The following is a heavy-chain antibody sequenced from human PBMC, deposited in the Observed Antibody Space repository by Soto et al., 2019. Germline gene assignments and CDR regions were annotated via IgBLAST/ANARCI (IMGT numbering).Heavy chain of an antibody. J-gene: IGHJ4*02. CDR1: GGSISSYY. Sequence: QVQLQESGPGLVKPSETLSLTCTVSGGSISSYYWSWIQQPPGKGLEWIGYIYYSGSTNYNPSLKSRVTISVDTSKNQFSLKLSSVTAADTAVYYCARRVDYVWGSYRYSPYFDYWGQGTLVTVSS. D-gene: IGHD3-16*02. CDR3: ARRVDYVWGSYRYSPYFDY. CDR2: IYYSGST. V-gene: IGHV4-59*08.